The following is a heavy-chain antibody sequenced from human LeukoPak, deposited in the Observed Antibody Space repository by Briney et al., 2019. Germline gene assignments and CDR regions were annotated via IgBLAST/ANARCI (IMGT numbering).Heavy chain of an antibody. V-gene: IGHV3-74*01. CDR1: GFIFSSNW. D-gene: IGHD1-26*01. CDR2: INEDGSTT. Sequence: GGSLRLSCAASGFIFSSNWMHWVRQAPGKGLVWVSRINEDGSTTNHADSVKGRFTISRDNAKNTLYMQMNSLRAEDTAVYYCAREDKAALNSGSYFSFDWWGQGTLVTVSS. CDR3: AREDKAALNSGSYFSFDW. J-gene: IGHJ4*02.